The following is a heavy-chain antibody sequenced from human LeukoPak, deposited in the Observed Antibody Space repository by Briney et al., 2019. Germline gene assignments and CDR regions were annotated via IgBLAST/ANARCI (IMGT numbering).Heavy chain of an antibody. J-gene: IGHJ4*02. CDR2: IYPGDSDT. V-gene: IGHV5-51*01. D-gene: IGHD2-15*01. CDR3: ARRSEQMPFFEY. CDR1: GYIFSSYW. Sequence: GESLKISCKGSGYIFSSYWIGWVRQMPGKGLEWMGIIYPGDSDTRYRSSFQGQVTISADKSINTAYLQWSSLKASDTVMYYCARRSEQMPFFEYWGQGTLVTVSS.